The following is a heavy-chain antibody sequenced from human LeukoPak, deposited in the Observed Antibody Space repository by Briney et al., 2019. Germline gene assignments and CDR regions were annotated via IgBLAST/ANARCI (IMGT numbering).Heavy chain of an antibody. J-gene: IGHJ4*02. Sequence: PGGSLRLSCAASGFTFSSYEMNWVRQAPGKGLEWLSYISASGSTIYYADSVKGRFTISRDNSKNTLYLQMNTLRAEDTAIYYCASSYGSSAYYPFDYWGQGTLVTVFS. CDR1: GFTFSSYE. D-gene: IGHD3-22*01. CDR2: ISASGSTI. V-gene: IGHV3-48*03. CDR3: ASSYGSSAYYPFDY.